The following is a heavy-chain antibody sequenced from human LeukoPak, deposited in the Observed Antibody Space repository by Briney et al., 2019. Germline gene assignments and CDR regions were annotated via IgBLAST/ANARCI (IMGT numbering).Heavy chain of an antibody. CDR2: ISGSGGST. V-gene: IGHV3-23*01. CDR1: GFTFSSYA. Sequence: SGGSLRLSCAASGFTFSSYAMSWVRQAPGKGLEWVSAISGSGGSTYYADSVKGRFTISRDNSKNTLYLQMNSLRAEDTAVYYCASQKRPWPAPNYWGQGTLVTVSS. CDR3: ASQKRPWPAPNY. J-gene: IGHJ4*02.